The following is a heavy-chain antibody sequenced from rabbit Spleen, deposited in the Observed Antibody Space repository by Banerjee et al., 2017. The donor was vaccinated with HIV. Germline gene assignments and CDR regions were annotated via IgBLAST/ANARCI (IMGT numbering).Heavy chain of an antibody. Sequence: QSLEESGGGLVKPGASLTLTCKASGFSFNSGYDMCWVRQAPGKGLEWIACINIVTGKSVYASWAKGRFTMSRTSSTTVTLQMTSLTAADTGTYFCARDAATSFSSYGMDLWGQGTLVTVS. CDR3: ARDAATSFSSYGMDL. J-gene: IGHJ6*01. CDR2: INIVTGKS. V-gene: IGHV1S40*01. CDR1: GFSFNSGYD. D-gene: IGHD8-1*01.